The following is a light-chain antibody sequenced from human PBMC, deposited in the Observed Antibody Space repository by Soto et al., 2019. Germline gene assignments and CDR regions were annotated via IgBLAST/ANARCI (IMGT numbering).Light chain of an antibody. CDR3: QSYDSSLSGVV. V-gene: IGLV1-40*01. CDR1: SSNIGAGYA. Sequence: QSVLTLPPSVSGAPGQRVTISCTGSSSNIGAGYAVHWYQQLPGTAPKLLIYDNNNRPSGVPDRFSGSESGTSASLAITGLQAEDEADYYCQSYDSSLSGVVFGGGTKLTVL. CDR2: DNN. J-gene: IGLJ2*01.